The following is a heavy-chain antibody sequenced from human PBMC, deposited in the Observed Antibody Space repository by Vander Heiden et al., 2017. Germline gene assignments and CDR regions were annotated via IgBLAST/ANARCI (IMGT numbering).Heavy chain of an antibody. CDR3: ARAYYYGMDV. CDR2: INPNSGGT. V-gene: IGHV1-2*06. Sequence: QVQPVQSGAGVKKPGASVKVSCTASGYTFTTYYIHWVRQAPGQGLEWVGRINPNSGGTNYARKFQGRVTMTRATSISTVYMELTRLTSDDTALYYCARAYYYGMDVWGQGTTVTVSS. J-gene: IGHJ6*02. CDR1: GYTFTTYY.